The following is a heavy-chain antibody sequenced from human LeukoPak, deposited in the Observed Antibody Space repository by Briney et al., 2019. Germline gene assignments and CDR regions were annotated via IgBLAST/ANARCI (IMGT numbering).Heavy chain of an antibody. CDR1: GFMFSDYG. CDR2: IWYDGSKA. V-gene: IGHV3-33*01. Sequence: GGSLRLSCAASGFMFSDYGMHWVRQAPGKGLEWVAVIWYDGSKAYYVDSVKGRFSISRDNSKNTLYLQMSSLKVEDTAIYYCARDPATVTSCFDCWGQGTLVTVSS. CDR3: ARDPATVTSCFDC. D-gene: IGHD4-17*01. J-gene: IGHJ4*02.